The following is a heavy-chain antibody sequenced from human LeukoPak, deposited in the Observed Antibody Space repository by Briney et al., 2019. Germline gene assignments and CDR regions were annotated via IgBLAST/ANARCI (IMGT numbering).Heavy chain of an antibody. CDR2: IRYDGTNK. Sequence: PGGSLRPSCAASGFTFSSYGMHWVRQAPGKGLEWVAFIRYDGTNKYYADSVKGRFTISRDNSKNTMYLQMNSLRAEDTAVYFGATGRDTAMVRLDYWGQGTLVTVSS. CDR3: ATGRDTAMVRLDY. D-gene: IGHD5-18*01. J-gene: IGHJ4*02. V-gene: IGHV3-30*02. CDR1: GFTFSSYG.